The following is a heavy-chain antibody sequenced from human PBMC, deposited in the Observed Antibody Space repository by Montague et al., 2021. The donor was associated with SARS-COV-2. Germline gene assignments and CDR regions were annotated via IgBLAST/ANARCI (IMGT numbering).Heavy chain of an antibody. CDR1: DGSIRSYY. CDR3: TRLPRGSGTWGYFDY. D-gene: IGHD3-10*01. J-gene: IGHJ4*02. Sequence: SETLSLTCTVSDGSIRSYYWNWMRQTPGTGLEWIGYMHDSGTANYNPSLRLRVTLMVDASTNQFSLGLSSVTAADTAMYYCTRLPRGSGTWGYFDYWAQGTLVTVSS. CDR2: MHDSGTA. V-gene: IGHV4-59*08.